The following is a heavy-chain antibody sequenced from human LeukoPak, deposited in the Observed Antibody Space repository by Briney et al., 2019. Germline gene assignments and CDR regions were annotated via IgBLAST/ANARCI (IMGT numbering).Heavy chain of an antibody. CDR3: ARDSAYNAFDI. D-gene: IGHD5-12*01. Sequence: GSLRLSCAASGFTFSRSWMTWVRQASGEGLEWLGNINEDGSAKNYVGSVKGRFTISRDNAKNSFYLQMNSQSAEDTAVYYCARDSAYNAFDIWGQGTMVTVAS. CDR1: GFTFSRSW. CDR2: INEDGSAK. J-gene: IGHJ3*02. V-gene: IGHV3-7*01.